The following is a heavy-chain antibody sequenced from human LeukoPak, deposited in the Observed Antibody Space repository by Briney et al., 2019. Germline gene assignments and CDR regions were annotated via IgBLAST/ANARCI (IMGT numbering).Heavy chain of an antibody. J-gene: IGHJ4*02. CDR1: GGSFSDYF. V-gene: IGHV4-34*01. D-gene: IGHD6-19*01. Sequence: KPSETLSLTCAVYGGSFSDYFWSWIRQPPGKGLEWIGEISHSGSTTYNPSLRSRVTISGDTSKKQFSLKLSSVTAADTAVYHCARGPSSGWNDYWGQGTLVTVSS. CDR3: ARGPSSGWNDY. CDR2: ISHSGST.